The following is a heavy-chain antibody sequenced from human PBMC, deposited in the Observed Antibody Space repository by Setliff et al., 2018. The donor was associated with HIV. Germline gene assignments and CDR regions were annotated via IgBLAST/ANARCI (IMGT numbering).Heavy chain of an antibody. D-gene: IGHD2-2*01. CDR2: IYASGST. V-gene: IGHV4-61*08. CDR3: ARDGPHCITSSCPGAWFDP. CDR1: GGSISSGGYY. J-gene: IGHJ5*02. Sequence: SETLSLTCNVSGGSISSGGYYWSWIRQHPGKGLEWIGYIYASGSTKYNPSLESRVTISVDTSKNQFSLKLSSVTAADTAVYYCARDGPHCITSSCPGAWFDPWGQGTLVTVSS.